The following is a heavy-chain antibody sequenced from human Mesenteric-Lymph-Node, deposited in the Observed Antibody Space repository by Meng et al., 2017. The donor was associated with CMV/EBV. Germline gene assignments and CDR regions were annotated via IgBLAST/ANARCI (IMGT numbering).Heavy chain of an antibody. Sequence: GGSLRLSCAASGFTFSSYSMNWVRQAPGKGLEWVSYISSSSSTIYYADSVKGRFTISRDNAKNSLYLQMNSLRAEDTAVYYCASFHPGPYYYYYGMDVWGQGTTVTVSS. CDR1: GFTFSSYS. CDR2: ISSSSSTI. V-gene: IGHV3-48*04. CDR3: ASFHPGPYYYYYGMDV. D-gene: IGHD2/OR15-2a*01. J-gene: IGHJ6*02.